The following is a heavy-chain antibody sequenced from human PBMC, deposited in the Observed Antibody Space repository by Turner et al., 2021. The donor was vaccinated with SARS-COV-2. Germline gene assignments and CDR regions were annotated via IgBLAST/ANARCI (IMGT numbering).Heavy chain of an antibody. CDR2: ISYDGSYK. V-gene: IGHV3-30-3*01. D-gene: IGHD2-2*01. CDR3: ARDREDCSSSSCYEAY. J-gene: IGHJ4*02. CDR1: GFTFSNYA. Sequence: QVQLVASGGGVVQPGRSMRLSCAASGFTFSNYAMHWVRQAPGKGLEWVVFISYDGSYKYYADSVKGRFTISRDNSKKTLYLQMNSLRAEDTAVYYCARDREDCSSSSCYEAYWGQGTLVTVSS.